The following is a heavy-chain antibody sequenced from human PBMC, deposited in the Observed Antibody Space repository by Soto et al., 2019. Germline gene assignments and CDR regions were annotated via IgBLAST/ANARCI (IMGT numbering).Heavy chain of an antibody. D-gene: IGHD6-25*01. CDR1: GGSISSYN. J-gene: IGHJ4*02. CDR2: IYYSGST. CDR3: ASGIAAPVDPEY. V-gene: IGHV4-59*08. Sequence: SETLSLTCTVSGGSISSYNWSWIRQPPGKGLGWIGYIYYSGSTNYNPSLKLRVTTTVDTSKNQFSLKLSSRTAEDTAVHYCASGIAAPVDPEYWGQGTLVPV.